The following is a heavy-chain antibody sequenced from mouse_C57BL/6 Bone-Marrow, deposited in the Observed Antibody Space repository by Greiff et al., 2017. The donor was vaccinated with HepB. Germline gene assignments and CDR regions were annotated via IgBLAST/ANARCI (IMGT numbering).Heavy chain of an antibody. Sequence: EVQLVESGGGLVKPGGSLKLSCAASGFTFSDYGMHWVRQAPEKGLAWVAYISSGSSTIYYADTVKGRFTISRDNAKNTLFLQMTSLRSEDTAMYYCARVDFDDWGQGTTLTVSS. J-gene: IGHJ2*01. V-gene: IGHV5-17*01. CDR2: ISSGSSTI. CDR1: GFTFSDYG. CDR3: ARVDFDD.